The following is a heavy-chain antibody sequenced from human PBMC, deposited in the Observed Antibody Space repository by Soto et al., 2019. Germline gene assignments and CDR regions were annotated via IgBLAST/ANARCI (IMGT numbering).Heavy chain of an antibody. V-gene: IGHV3-23*01. D-gene: IGHD3-10*01. CDR3: VRDSSHFSGSYSDIPLDY. CDR2: VLQSGDGT. J-gene: IGHJ4*02. CDR1: VFTFYNYA. Sequence: GRSLRLSWVASVFTFYNYAMTWVRLAPGKGLEWVSTVLQSGDGTFYADSVRGRFIISRDTSKNTLYLQMGSLRAEDTALYHCVRDSSHFSGSYSDIPLDYWAQGALVTVSS.